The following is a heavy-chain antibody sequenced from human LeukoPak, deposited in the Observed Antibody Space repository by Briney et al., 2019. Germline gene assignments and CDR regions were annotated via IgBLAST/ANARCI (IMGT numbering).Heavy chain of an antibody. V-gene: IGHV4-34*01. D-gene: IGHD6-19*01. CDR2: INHSGST. CDR1: GGSFSGYY. J-gene: IGHJ4*02. Sequence: SETLSLTCAVYGGSFSGYYWSWIRQPPGKGLEWIGEINHSGSTNYNPSLKSRVTISVDTSKNQFSLKLSSVTAADTAVYYCARGLSGTGFDYWGQGTLVTVSS. CDR3: ARGLSGTGFDY.